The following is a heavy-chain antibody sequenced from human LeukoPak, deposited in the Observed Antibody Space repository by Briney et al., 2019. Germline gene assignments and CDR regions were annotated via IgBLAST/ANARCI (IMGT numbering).Heavy chain of an antibody. Sequence: ASVKVSCKASGYTFTSYDINWVRQATGQGLEWMGWMNPNSGNTGYAQKFQGRVTMTRNTSISTAYMELSSLRSEDTAVYYCARDSYYDFWSGSSYRFDYWGQGTLVTVSS. V-gene: IGHV1-8*01. D-gene: IGHD3-3*01. CDR3: ARDSYYDFWSGSSYRFDY. CDR2: MNPNSGNT. J-gene: IGHJ4*02. CDR1: GYTFTSYD.